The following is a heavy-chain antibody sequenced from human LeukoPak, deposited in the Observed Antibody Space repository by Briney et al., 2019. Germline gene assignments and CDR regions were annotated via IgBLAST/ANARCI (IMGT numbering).Heavy chain of an antibody. D-gene: IGHD2-2*01. CDR2: ISSSGSTI. Sequence: PGGSLRLSCAASGFTFSDYYMSLIRQAPGKGLEWVSYISSSGSTIYYADSVKGRFTISRDNAKNSLYLQMNSLRAEDTAVYYCARVGGYCSSTSCWEENWFDPWGQGTLVTVSS. J-gene: IGHJ5*02. V-gene: IGHV3-11*04. CDR1: GFTFSDYY. CDR3: ARVGGYCSSTSCWEENWFDP.